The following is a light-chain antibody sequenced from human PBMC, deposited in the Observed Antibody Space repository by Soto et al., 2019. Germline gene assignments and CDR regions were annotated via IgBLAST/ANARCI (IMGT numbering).Light chain of an antibody. CDR1: QTISSW. CDR3: QYYDDYCWT. Sequence: DIQLTQSPSTLSASVGDRVTITCRASQTISSWLAWYQQKPGKAPNLLIYKTSNLESGVPSRFSGSGSGTAVTLTISSLQPNDFATYYCQYYDDYCWTFGQGTKVESK. J-gene: IGKJ1*01. CDR2: KTS. V-gene: IGKV1-5*03.